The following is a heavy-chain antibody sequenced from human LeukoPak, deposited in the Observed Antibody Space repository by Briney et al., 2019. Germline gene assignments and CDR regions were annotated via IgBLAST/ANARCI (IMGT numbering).Heavy chain of an antibody. CDR1: GLTFSTYG. CDR3: AKDRLGAMLYFDY. V-gene: IGHV3-23*01. D-gene: IGHD1-26*01. Sequence: GGSLRLSCAASGLTFSTYGMSWVRQAPGKGLDWVSAISGSGDTTYFADSVKGRFTISRDNSKNTLYLQMNSLRAEDTAVYYCAKDRLGAMLYFDYWGQGTLVTVSS. J-gene: IGHJ4*02. CDR2: ISGSGDTT.